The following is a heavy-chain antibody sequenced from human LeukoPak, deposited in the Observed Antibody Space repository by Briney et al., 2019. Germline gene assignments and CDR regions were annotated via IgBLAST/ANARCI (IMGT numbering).Heavy chain of an antibody. CDR3: ARDPGSYRYSDY. D-gene: IGHD3-16*02. CDR1: GLSLSGFSFRDYS. Sequence: GGSLRLSCAASGLSLSGFSFRDYSMNWVRQAPGRGLEWIAYITTDGDATYYADSVRGRFTISRGNAKNSLYLQMNSLRAEDTAVYYCARDPGSYRYSDYWGQGTLVTVSS. V-gene: IGHV3-48*03. J-gene: IGHJ4*02. CDR2: ITTDGDAT.